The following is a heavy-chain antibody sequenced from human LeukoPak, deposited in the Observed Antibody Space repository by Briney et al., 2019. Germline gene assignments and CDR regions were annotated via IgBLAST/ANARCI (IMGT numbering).Heavy chain of an antibody. CDR3: ARIAVAGTKTYYFDY. CDR2: ISAYNGNT. J-gene: IGHJ4*02. CDR1: GYTFTIDG. D-gene: IGHD6-19*01. Sequence: GASVTVSCKASGYTFTIDGVSWGRQAPGQGLEWMGWISAYNGNTNYAQKLQGRVTMTTDTSTSTAYMELRSLRSDDTAVYYCARIAVAGTKTYYFDYWGQGTLVTVSS. V-gene: IGHV1-18*01.